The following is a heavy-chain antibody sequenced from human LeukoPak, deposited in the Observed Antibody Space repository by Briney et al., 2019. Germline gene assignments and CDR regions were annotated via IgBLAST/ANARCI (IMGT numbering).Heavy chain of an antibody. CDR1: GFTFSSYA. V-gene: IGHV3-23*01. Sequence: SGGSLRLSCAASGFTFSSYAMSWVRQAPGKGLEWVSAISGSGGSTYYADSVKGRFTLSRDNSKNTLYLQMNSLRAEDTAVYYCAKDADYGDYFDYWGQGTLVTVSS. D-gene: IGHD4-17*01. CDR3: AKDADYGDYFDY. CDR2: ISGSGGST. J-gene: IGHJ4*02.